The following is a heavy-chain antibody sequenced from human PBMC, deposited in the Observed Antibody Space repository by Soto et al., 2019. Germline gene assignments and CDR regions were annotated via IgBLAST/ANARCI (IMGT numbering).Heavy chain of an antibody. CDR2: IYYSGST. CDR1: GGSISSGDYY. CDR3: ARCSLIGVVVAATKRDYYWSFDL. V-gene: IGHV4-30-4*01. D-gene: IGHD2-15*01. J-gene: IGHJ2*01. Sequence: QVQLQESGPGLVKPSQTLSLTCTVSGGSISSGDYYWSWIRQPPGKGLEWIGYIYYSGSTYYNPSLKRRVTILVETSKSQFSLKLSSVTAADMAVYYCARCSLIGVVVAATKRDYYWSFDLWGRGTLVTVSS.